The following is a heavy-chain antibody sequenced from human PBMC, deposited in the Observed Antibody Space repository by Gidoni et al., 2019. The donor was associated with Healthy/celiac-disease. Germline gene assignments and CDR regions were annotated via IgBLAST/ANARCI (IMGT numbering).Heavy chain of an antibody. CDR2: IYYSGST. J-gene: IGHJ4*02. CDR3: ARVIAAAGSPFDY. Sequence: QLQLQESGPGLVKPSETLSLTCTVSGGPINSSSYYWGWIRQPPGKGLEWIGSIYYSGSTYYNPSLKSRVTISVDTSKNQFSLKLSSVTAADTAVYYCARVIAAAGSPFDYWGQGTLVTVSS. D-gene: IGHD6-13*01. CDR1: GGPINSSSYY. V-gene: IGHV4-39*01.